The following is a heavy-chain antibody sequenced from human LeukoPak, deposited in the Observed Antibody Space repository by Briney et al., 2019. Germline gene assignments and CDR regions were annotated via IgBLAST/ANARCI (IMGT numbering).Heavy chain of an antibody. CDR1: GYSFSSYW. CDR3: ARGSGPAAIFDY. V-gene: IGHV5-51*01. D-gene: IGHD2-2*02. Sequence: GESLKISCKGLGYSFSSYWNAWVRQRPGKGLEWMGIIYPGGSETRYDPSFQGQVTISADKSISTAYLQWSSLKASDTAMYYCARGSGPAAIFDYWGQGTLVTVSS. CDR2: IYPGGSET. J-gene: IGHJ4*02.